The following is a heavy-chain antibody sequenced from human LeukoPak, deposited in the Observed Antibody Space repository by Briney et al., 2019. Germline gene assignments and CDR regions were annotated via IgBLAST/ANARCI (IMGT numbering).Heavy chain of an antibody. Sequence: ASVKVSCKASGYTFTGYYMHWVRQAPGQGLEWMGWINPNSGGTNYALKFQGRVTMTRDTSISTAYMELSRLRSDDTAVYYCAREAEASCYDYWGQGTLVTVSS. CDR1: GYTFTGYY. D-gene: IGHD2-15*01. J-gene: IGHJ4*02. CDR2: INPNSGGT. CDR3: AREAEASCYDY. V-gene: IGHV1-2*02.